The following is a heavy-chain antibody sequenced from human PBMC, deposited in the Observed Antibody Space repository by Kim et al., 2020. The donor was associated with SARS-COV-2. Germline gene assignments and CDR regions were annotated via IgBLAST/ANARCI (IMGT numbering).Heavy chain of an antibody. CDR2: ISSSSSYI. CDR3: ARNLVGATTYYYYYGMDV. J-gene: IGHJ6*02. CDR1: GFTFSSYS. D-gene: IGHD1-26*01. Sequence: GGSLRLSCAASGFTFSSYSMNWVRQAPGKGLEWVSAISSSSSYIYYADSVKGRFTISRDNAKNSLYLQMNSLRAEDMAVYYCARNLVGATTYYYYYGMDVWGQGNTVPVSS. V-gene: IGHV3-21*01.